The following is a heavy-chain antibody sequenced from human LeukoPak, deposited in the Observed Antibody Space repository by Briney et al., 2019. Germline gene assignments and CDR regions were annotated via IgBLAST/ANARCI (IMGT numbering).Heavy chain of an antibody. CDR2: IKQDGSEK. V-gene: IGHV3-7*03. D-gene: IGHD3-22*01. CDR1: RFTFSNYY. J-gene: IGHJ4*02. Sequence: GGSLRLSCAASRFTFSNYYMTGVREAPGKGLEWVANIKQDGSEKNYVDSVKGRFTISRDNARNSLYLHMNSLRAEDTAVYYCAKDYSSGYVYYFDYWGQGTLVTVSS. CDR3: AKDYSSGYVYYFDY.